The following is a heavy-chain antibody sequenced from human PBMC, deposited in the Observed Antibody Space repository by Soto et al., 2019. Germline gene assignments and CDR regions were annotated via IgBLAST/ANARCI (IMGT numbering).Heavy chain of an antibody. CDR2: ISYDGSNK. V-gene: IGHV3-30-3*01. CDR1: GFTFSHYA. Sequence: GGFLRLSCVASGFTFSHYAMNWVRQAPGTGLEWVAVISYDGSNKYYADSVKGRITISRGNSRNTLYLQMNNLRAEDTAMYYCARHLGNNYGSFAYWGQASLVTVYS. D-gene: IGHD4-17*01. CDR3: ARHLGNNYGSFAY. J-gene: IGHJ4*02.